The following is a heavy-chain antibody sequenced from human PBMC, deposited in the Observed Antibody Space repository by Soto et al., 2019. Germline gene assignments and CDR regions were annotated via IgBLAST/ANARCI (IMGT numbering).Heavy chain of an antibody. CDR3: AKDHFGSGSYRFDY. V-gene: IGHV3-23*01. CDR2: ISDGGGDT. CDR1: GFTFSNYA. Sequence: LRLSCAASGFTFSNYAMNWVRQAPGKGLEWVSGISDGGGDTYYADSVKGRFTISRDNSKNTLYLQMTSLRAEDTAVYHCAKDHFGSGSYRFDYWGQGTLVTVSS. J-gene: IGHJ4*02. D-gene: IGHD3-10*01.